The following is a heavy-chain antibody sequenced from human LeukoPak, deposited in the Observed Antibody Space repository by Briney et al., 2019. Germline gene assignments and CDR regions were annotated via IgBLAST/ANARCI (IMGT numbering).Heavy chain of an antibody. Sequence: SVKVSCKASGYTFTSYDISWVRQAPGQGLEWTGRIIPILGIANYAQKFQGRVTITADKSTSTAYMELSSLRSEDTAVYYCARDLSGGGVGATRWFDPWGQGTLVTVSS. CDR3: ARDLSGGGVGATRWFDP. D-gene: IGHD1-26*01. V-gene: IGHV1-69*04. J-gene: IGHJ5*02. CDR1: GYTFTSYD. CDR2: IIPILGIA.